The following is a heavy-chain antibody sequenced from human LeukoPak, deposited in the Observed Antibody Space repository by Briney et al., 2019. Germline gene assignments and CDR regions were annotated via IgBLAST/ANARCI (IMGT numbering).Heavy chain of an antibody. V-gene: IGHV3-74*01. J-gene: IGHJ5*02. CDR1: GLSFSTYW. Sequence: GGSLRLSCAASGLSFSTYWMHWVRQAPGKGPVWVSRINSDGSSTSYADSVKGRFTISRDNARNTLYLQMNSLRDEDTVVYYCARDEGPPFVAPAPPIPPPPGYWFDPWGQGTLVTVSS. D-gene: IGHD2-2*01. CDR2: INSDGSST. CDR3: ARDEGPPFVAPAPPIPPPPGYWFDP.